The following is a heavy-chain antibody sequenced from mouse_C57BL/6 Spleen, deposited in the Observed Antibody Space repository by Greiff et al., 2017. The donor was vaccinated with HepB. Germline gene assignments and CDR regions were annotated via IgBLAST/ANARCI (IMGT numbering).Heavy chain of an antibody. CDR2: INYDGSST. V-gene: IGHV5-16*01. D-gene: IGHD1-1*01. CDR3: ARGPGSSPAWFAY. CDR1: GFTFSDYY. J-gene: IGHJ3*01. Sequence: EVHLVESEGGLVQPGSSMKLSCTASGFTFSDYYMAWVRQVPEKGLEWVANINYDGSSTYYLDSLKSRFIISRDNAKNILYLQMSSLKSEDTATYYCARGPGSSPAWFAYWGQGTLVTVSA.